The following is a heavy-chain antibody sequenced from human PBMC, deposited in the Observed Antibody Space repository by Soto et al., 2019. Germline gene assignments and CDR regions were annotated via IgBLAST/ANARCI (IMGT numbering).Heavy chain of an antibody. V-gene: IGHV3-23*01. CDR1: GFTFSSYA. CDR3: AKVFSPEGGNYFEY. Sequence: GGSLRLSCAASGFTFSSYAMSWVRQAPGKGLEWVSAISGSGGSTHYADSVKGRFTISRDNDKNTVFLEMNRLRADDTVVYYCAKVFSPEGGNYFEYWGQGTLVTVSS. CDR2: ISGSGGST. J-gene: IGHJ4*02.